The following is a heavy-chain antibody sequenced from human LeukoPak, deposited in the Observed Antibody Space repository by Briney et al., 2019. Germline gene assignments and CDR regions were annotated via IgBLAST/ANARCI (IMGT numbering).Heavy chain of an antibody. V-gene: IGHV4-34*01. CDR1: GGSFSGYY. J-gene: IGHJ4*02. CDR2: INHSGST. D-gene: IGHD3-10*01. Sequence: PSETLSLTCAVYGGSFSGYYWSWIRQPPGKGLEWIGEINHSGSTNYNPSLKSRVTISVDTSKNQFSLKLSSVTAADTAAYYCARHGNYYGSGSYYWGQGTLVTVSS. CDR3: ARHGNYYGSGSYY.